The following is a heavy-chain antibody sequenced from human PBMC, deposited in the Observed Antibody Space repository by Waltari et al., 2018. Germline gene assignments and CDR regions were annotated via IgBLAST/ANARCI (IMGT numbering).Heavy chain of an antibody. CDR3: ATDRRSSSWYALDYYYYGMDV. CDR2: FDPEDGET. CDR1: GYTLTELS. V-gene: IGHV1-24*01. J-gene: IGHJ6*02. D-gene: IGHD6-13*01. Sequence: QVQLVQSGAEVKKPGASVKVSCKVSGYTLTELSMHWVRQAPGKGLEWMGGFDPEDGETIYAQKFQGRVTMTEDTSTDTAYMELSSLRSEDTAVYYCATDRRSSSWYALDYYYYGMDVWGQGTTVTVSS.